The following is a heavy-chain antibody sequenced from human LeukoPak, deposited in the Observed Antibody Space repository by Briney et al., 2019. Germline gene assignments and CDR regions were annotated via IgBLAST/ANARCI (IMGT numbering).Heavy chain of an antibody. D-gene: IGHD6-13*01. CDR1: GFTFSSYA. CDR3: AGVWGPSSAWPWAFEY. V-gene: IGHV3-23*01. CDR2: ISGSSGTT. Sequence: PGGSLRLSRAASGFTFSSYAMSWVRQTPGEGPEWVSAISGSSGTTYYADSVKGGFTISRDNSKNTLYLQMSGLRPEDTALYYCAGVWGPSSAWPWAFEYWGEGTLVTVSS. J-gene: IGHJ4*02.